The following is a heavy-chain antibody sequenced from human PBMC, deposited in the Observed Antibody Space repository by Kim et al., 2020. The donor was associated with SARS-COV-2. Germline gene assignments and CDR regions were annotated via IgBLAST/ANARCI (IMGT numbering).Heavy chain of an antibody. CDR1: GGSISSSSYY. CDR2: IYYSGST. D-gene: IGHD3-16*01. Sequence: SETLSLTCTVSGGSISSSSYYWGWIRQPPGKGLEWIGSIYYSGSTYYNPLKSRVTISVDTSKNQFSLKLSSVTAADTAVYYCARHLGDYFDYWGQGTLVTVSS. CDR3: ARHLGDYFDY. V-gene: IGHV4-39*01. J-gene: IGHJ4*02.